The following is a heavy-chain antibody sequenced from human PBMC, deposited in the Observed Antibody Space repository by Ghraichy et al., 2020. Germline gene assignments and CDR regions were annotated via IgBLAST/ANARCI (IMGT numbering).Heavy chain of an antibody. CDR2: ISSSSSTI. CDR3: ARGGSSSCYVAPYYFDY. J-gene: IGHJ4*02. D-gene: IGHD6-13*01. CDR1: GFTFSSYS. Sequence: GGSLRLSCAASGFTFSSYSMNWVRQAPGKGLEWVSYISSSSSTIYYADSVKGRFTISRDNAKNSLYLQMNSLRDEDTAVYYCARGGSSSCYVAPYYFDYWGQGTLVTVSS. V-gene: IGHV3-48*02.